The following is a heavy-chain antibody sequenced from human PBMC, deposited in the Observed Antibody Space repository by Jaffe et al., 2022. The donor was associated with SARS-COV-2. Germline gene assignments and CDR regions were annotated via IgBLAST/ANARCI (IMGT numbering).Heavy chain of an antibody. CDR2: ISYDGSNK. D-gene: IGHD3-10*01. J-gene: IGHJ4*02. V-gene: IGHV3-30-3*01. CDR3: ARDHVRYHGGPLGH. Sequence: QVQLVESGGGVVQPGRSLRLSCAASGFTFSSYAMHWVRQAPGKGLEWVAVISYDGSNKYYADSVKGRFTISRDNSKNTLYLQMNSLRAEDTAVYYCARDHVRYHGGPLGHWGQGTLVTVSS. CDR1: GFTFSSYA.